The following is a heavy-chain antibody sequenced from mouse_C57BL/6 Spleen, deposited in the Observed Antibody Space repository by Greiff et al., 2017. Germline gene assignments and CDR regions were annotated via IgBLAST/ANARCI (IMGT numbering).Heavy chain of an antibody. CDR2: IFPGSGST. Sequence: QVQLQQSGPELVRPGASVKISCKAPGYTFTSHWMQWVRQRPGQGLEWIGEIFPGSGSTYYNEKFKGKATRPVDASSSTAYMQRSSLTSEDSAVYYCARRIYYINQEPFGYWGQGTTLAVSS. V-gene: IGHV1-56*01. CDR3: ARRIYYINQEPFGY. J-gene: IGHJ2*01. D-gene: IGHD2-5*01. CDR1: GYTFTSHW.